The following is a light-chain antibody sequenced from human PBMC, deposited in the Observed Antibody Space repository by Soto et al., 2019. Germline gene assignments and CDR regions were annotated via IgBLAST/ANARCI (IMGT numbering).Light chain of an antibody. J-gene: IGLJ2*01. CDR1: TGAVTSGHY. Sequence: QAVVTQEPSLTVSPGGTVTLTCGSSTGAVTSGHYPYWFQQKPGQAPRTLIYDTSNKHSWTPARFSGSLLGGKAALTLSGAQPKDEAEYYCLLSYSGADVVFGGGTKVTVL. CDR2: DTS. V-gene: IGLV7-46*01. CDR3: LLSYSGADVV.